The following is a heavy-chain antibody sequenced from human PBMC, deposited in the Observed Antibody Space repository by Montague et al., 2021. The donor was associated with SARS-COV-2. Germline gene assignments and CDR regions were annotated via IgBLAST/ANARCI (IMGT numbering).Heavy chain of an antibody. V-gene: IGHV4-39*07. Sequence: SETLSLTCTVSGGSISSSSYYWGWIRQPPGKGLEWIGSIYYSGYTHYNPSLKCRVTISVDTSKNHFSLRLSSVTAADTAVYYCARSGSWGIFDPWGQGTLVIVSS. J-gene: IGHJ5*02. CDR1: GGSISSSSYY. CDR3: ARSGSWGIFDP. CDR2: IYYSGYT. D-gene: IGHD6-13*01.